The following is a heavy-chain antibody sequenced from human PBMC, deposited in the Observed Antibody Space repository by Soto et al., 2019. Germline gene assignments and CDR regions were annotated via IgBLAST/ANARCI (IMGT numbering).Heavy chain of an antibody. D-gene: IGHD6-13*01. V-gene: IGHV3-23*01. CDR2: LSGSGATT. J-gene: IGHJ4*02. CDR3: AKDAKRASAPYFFDD. CDR1: GFTFDSYA. Sequence: EVQLSESGGGLVQPGGSLRLSCAASGFTFDSYAMSWVRQAPGKGLEWVSALSGSGATTHYADSVKGRFTISRDNSKNMVYLQMNSLRAEDTAIYYCAKDAKRASAPYFFDDGGQGTLVSVSS.